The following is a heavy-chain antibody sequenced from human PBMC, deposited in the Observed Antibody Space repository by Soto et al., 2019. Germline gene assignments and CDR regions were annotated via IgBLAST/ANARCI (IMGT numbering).Heavy chain of an antibody. Sequence: QVQLVQSGAEVKKPGSSVKVSCTASGGTFSSYAISWVRQAPGQGLEWMGGIIPIFGTANYAQKFQGRVTITADESTSTAYMELGSLRSEDTAVYYCARDRGSSWWGAFDYWGQGTLVTVSS. CDR1: GGTFSSYA. CDR2: IIPIFGTA. D-gene: IGHD6-13*01. CDR3: ARDRGSSWWGAFDY. V-gene: IGHV1-69*01. J-gene: IGHJ4*02.